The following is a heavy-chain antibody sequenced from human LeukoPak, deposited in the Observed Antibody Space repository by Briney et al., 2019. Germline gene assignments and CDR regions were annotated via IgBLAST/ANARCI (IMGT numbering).Heavy chain of an antibody. CDR2: IKQDGSVK. CDR3: ARIGYSSSSFDY. CDR1: GFIFSHYW. Sequence: GGSLRLSCGASGFIFSHYWMSWVPQAPGKGLEWVANIKQDGSVKYYVDSLKGRFTISRDNARNSVYLQMNSLRAEDTAVYYCARIGYSSSSFDYWGQGTLVTVSS. V-gene: IGHV3-7*01. D-gene: IGHD6-6*01. J-gene: IGHJ4*02.